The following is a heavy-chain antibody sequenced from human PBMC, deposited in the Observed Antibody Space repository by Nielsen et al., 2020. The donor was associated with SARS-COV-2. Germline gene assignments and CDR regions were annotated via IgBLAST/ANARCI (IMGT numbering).Heavy chain of an antibody. Sequence: GGSLRLSCAASGFTFDDYAMHWVRQAPGKGLEWVSGISWNSGSIGYADSVKGRFTISRDNAKNSLYLQMNSLRAEDTAVYYCAKDLEMATIQDYWGQGTLVTVSS. J-gene: IGHJ4*02. V-gene: IGHV3-9*01. CDR1: GFTFDDYA. CDR2: ISWNSGSI. CDR3: AKDLEMATIQDY. D-gene: IGHD5-24*01.